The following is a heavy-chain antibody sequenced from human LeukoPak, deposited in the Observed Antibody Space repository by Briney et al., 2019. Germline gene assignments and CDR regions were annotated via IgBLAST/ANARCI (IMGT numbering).Heavy chain of an antibody. CDR2: ISAYNGNT. Sequence: ASVKVFCKASGYTFTSYGISWVRQAPGQGLEWMGWISAYNGNTNYAQKLQGRVTMTTDTSTSTAYMELRSLRSDDTAVYYCARVKLETDAFDIWGQGTMVTVSS. D-gene: IGHD1-1*01. CDR3: ARVKLETDAFDI. V-gene: IGHV1-18*01. CDR1: GYTFTSYG. J-gene: IGHJ3*02.